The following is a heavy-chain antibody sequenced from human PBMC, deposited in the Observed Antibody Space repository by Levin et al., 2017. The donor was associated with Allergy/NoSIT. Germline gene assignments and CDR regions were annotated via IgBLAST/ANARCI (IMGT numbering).Heavy chain of an antibody. CDR3: ITLVTFQGWC. CDR1: GFTFTNAW. J-gene: IGHJ4*02. D-gene: IGHD2-8*01. Sequence: PGGSLRLSCAASGFTFTNAWMTWVRQAPGKGLEWVGRIKSKTDGGTTDYAAPVKGRFTISRDDSENTLYLQMNSLKTEDTAVYFCITLVTFQGWCWGQGTLVTVSS. V-gene: IGHV3-15*01. CDR2: IKSKTDGGTT.